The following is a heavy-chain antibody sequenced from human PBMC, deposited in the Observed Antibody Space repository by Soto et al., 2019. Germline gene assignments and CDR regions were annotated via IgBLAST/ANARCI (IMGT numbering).Heavy chain of an antibody. CDR1: GFSLSTSAVG. J-gene: IGHJ5*02. V-gene: IGHV2-5*02. CDR3: ARISCSGGSCYFGFDP. D-gene: IGHD2-15*01. CDR2: IYWDADK. Sequence: SGPTLVNPTQPLTLTCTFSGFSLSTSAVGVGWIRQPPGKALEWLALIYWDADKRYSTSLKTRLTISKDTSKNQVVLTMTNMDPVDTATYYCARISCSGGSCYFGFDPWGQGTLVTVSS.